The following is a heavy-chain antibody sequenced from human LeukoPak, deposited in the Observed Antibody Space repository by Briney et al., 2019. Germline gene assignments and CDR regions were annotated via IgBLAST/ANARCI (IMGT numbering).Heavy chain of an antibody. V-gene: IGHV4-61*08. J-gene: IGHJ3*02. CDR3: ARDKSYFGGWELPTNAFDI. D-gene: IGHD1-26*01. Sequence: SETLSLTCTVSGGSISSGGYYWSWIRQHPGKGLEWIGYIYYSGSTNYNPSLKSRVTISVDTSKNQFSLKLSSVTAADTAVYYCARDKSYFGGWELPTNAFDIWGQGTMVTVSS. CDR1: GGSISSGGYY. CDR2: IYYSGST.